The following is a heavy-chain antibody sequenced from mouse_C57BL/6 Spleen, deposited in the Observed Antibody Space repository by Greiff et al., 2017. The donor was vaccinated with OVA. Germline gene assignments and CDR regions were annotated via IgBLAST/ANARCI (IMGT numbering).Heavy chain of an antibody. Sequence: VQLQQPGAELVKPGASVKLSCKASGYTFTSYWMHWVKQRPGQGLEWIGMIHPNSGSTNYNEKFKSKATLTVDKSSSTAYMQLSSLTSEDSAVYYCARRGVGYDEGFAYWGQGTLVTVSA. CDR2: IHPNSGST. D-gene: IGHD2-2*01. V-gene: IGHV1-64*01. J-gene: IGHJ3*01. CDR3: ARRGVGYDEGFAY. CDR1: GYTFTSYW.